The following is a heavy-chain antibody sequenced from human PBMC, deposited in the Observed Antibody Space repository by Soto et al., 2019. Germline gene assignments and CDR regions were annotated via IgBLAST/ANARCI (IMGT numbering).Heavy chain of an antibody. CDR3: ARNYDFWSGYYSWFDP. CDR1: GFTFSSYW. V-gene: IGHV3-74*01. CDR2: INSDGSST. J-gene: IGHJ5*02. Sequence: GGSLRLSCAASGFTFSSYWMHWVRQAPGKGLVWVSRINSDGSSTSYADSVKGRFTISRDNAKNTLYLQMNSLRAEDTAVYYCARNYDFWSGYYSWFDPWGQGTLVTVSS. D-gene: IGHD3-3*01.